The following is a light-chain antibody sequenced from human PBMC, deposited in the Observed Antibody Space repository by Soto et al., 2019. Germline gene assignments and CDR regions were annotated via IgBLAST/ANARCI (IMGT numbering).Light chain of an antibody. Sequence: DIQMTQSPSTLSASVGDRVTITCRASQSISDWLAWYQQKPGKAPKLLIYDISNLEIGVPSRFSGSGSGTEFTLTISGLQPDDFATYYCQQYNSYSFGQGNKVEIK. J-gene: IGKJ1*01. CDR1: QSISDW. CDR2: DIS. CDR3: QQYNSYS. V-gene: IGKV1-5*01.